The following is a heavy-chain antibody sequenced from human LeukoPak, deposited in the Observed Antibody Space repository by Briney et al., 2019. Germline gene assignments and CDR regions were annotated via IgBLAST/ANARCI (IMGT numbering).Heavy chain of an antibody. CDR3: ARDPLPPYGESRDY. CDR1: GGSITSYY. Sequence: PSETLSLTCTVSGGSITSYYWSWIRQPPGKGLEWIGYIYYSGSTNYNPSLKSRVTISVDRSKNQFSLKLRSVIAADTAVYYCARDPLPPYGESRDYWGQGTLVTVSS. CDR2: IYYSGST. V-gene: IGHV4-59*01. D-gene: IGHD4-17*01. J-gene: IGHJ4*02.